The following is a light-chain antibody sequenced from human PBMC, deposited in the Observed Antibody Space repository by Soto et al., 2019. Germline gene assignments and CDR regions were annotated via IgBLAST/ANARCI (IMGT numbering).Light chain of an antibody. V-gene: IGLV2-14*01. CDR3: TSYTSSSTYV. CDR2: GVT. J-gene: IGLJ1*01. CDR1: SSDIGGYNY. Sequence: QSALTQPASVSESPGQSITISCAGTSSDIGGYNYVSWYQQHPDKAPKLMIYGVTNRPSGVSDRFSGSKSGNTASLTISGLQSEDEADYYCTSYTSSSTYVFGTGTKVTVL.